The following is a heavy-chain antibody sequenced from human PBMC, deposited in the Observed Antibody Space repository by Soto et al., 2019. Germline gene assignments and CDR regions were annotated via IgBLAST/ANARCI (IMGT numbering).Heavy chain of an antibody. Sequence: QVQLQQWGAGLLKPSETLSLTCAVYGGSFRGYYWSWIRQPPGPGLDLIGEINHSGSTNYNPSIKGRVTISVDTSQHQFSLKLGSVTAADTAVYYCARVPDIVVVAAAMRYWYFDLWGRGTLVTVSS. V-gene: IGHV4-34*01. CDR2: INHSGST. J-gene: IGHJ2*01. CDR3: ARVPDIVVVAAAMRYWYFDL. D-gene: IGHD2-2*01. CDR1: GGSFRGYY.